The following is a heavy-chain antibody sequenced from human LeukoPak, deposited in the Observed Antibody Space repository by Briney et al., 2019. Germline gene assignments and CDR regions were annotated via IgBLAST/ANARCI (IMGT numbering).Heavy chain of an antibody. CDR3: ARDSELLVEWYFDY. J-gene: IGHJ4*02. D-gene: IGHD3-3*01. V-gene: IGHV1-18*01. CDR1: GYTFTSYG. Sequence: ASVKVSCKASGYTFTSYGISWVRQAPGQGLEWMGWISAYNGNTNYAQKLQGRVTMTTDTSTSTAYMELRSLRSDDTAVYYCARDSELLVEWYFDYWGQGTLVTVSS. CDR2: ISAYNGNT.